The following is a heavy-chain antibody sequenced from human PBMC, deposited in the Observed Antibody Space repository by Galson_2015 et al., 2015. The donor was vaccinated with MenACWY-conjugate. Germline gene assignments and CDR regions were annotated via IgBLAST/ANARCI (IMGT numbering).Heavy chain of an antibody. CDR2: VHHTGST. CDR1: GGSITSYY. D-gene: IGHD1-26*01. V-gene: IGHV4-59*01. Sequence: ATLSLTCTVSGGSITSYYWNWILQPPGKGLEWIGYVHHTGSTSYKPSLRSRVTMSVDTSNSHFSLKLSSVTAADTAVYYCARWEASLNAFEIWGPATMAPVSS. CDR3: ARWEASLNAFEI. J-gene: IGHJ3*02.